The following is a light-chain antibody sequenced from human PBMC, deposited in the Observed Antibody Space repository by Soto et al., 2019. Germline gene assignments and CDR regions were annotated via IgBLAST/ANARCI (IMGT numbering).Light chain of an antibody. V-gene: IGKV3-20*01. CDR1: QSVSSSY. CDR2: DAS. CDR3: QQYGSSLLT. Sequence: EIVLTQSPDTLSLSPGETAALPCRASQSVSSSYLAWYQQKPGQAPRLLIHDASRRATGVPDRFSGSGSGTDFTLTISRLEPDDFAVYYCQQYGSSLLTFGGGTKVEIK. J-gene: IGKJ4*01.